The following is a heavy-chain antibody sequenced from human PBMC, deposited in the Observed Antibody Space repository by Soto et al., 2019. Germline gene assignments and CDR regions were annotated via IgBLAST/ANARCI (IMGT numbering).Heavy chain of an antibody. CDR2: ISYDGSNK. CDR1: GFTFSSYA. CDR3: ASEQLAVLRGVLDY. J-gene: IGHJ4*02. D-gene: IGHD1-1*01. V-gene: IGHV3-30-3*01. Sequence: LRLSCAASGFTFSSYAMHWVRQAPGKGLEWVAVISYDGSNKYYADSVKGRFTISRDNSKNTLYLQMNSLRAEDTAVYYCASEQLAVLRGVLDYWGQGTLVTVSS.